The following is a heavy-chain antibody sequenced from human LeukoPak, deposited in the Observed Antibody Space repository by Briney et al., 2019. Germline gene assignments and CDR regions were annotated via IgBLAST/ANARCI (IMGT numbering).Heavy chain of an antibody. Sequence: GGSLRLSCAASGFTFSSYGMHWVRQAPGKGLEWVAVIWYDGSNKYYADSVKGRFTISRDNSKNTLYLQMNSLRAEDTAVYYCAKSSGYSYGYFAYWGQGTLVTVSS. D-gene: IGHD5-18*01. CDR2: IWYDGSNK. CDR3: AKSSGYSYGYFAY. J-gene: IGHJ4*02. V-gene: IGHV3-33*06. CDR1: GFTFSSYG.